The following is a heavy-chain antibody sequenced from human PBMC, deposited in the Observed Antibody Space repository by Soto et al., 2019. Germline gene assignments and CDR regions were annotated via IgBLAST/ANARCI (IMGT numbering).Heavy chain of an antibody. D-gene: IGHD6-13*01. CDR3: ARAGQQQLVFDY. CDR2: IIPIFGTA. CDR1: GGTFSSYA. V-gene: IGHV1-69*13. Sequence: AAVKVSCKSSGGTFSSYAISWVRQAPGQGLEWMGGIIPIFGTANYAQKFQGRVTITADESTSTAYMELSSLRSEDTAVYYCARAGQQQLVFDYWGQGTLVTVSS. J-gene: IGHJ4*02.